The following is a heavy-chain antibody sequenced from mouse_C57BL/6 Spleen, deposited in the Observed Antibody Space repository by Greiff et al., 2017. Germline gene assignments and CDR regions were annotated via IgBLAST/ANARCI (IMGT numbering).Heavy chain of an antibody. CDR3: ASLYGNSFGD. D-gene: IGHD2-10*02. CDR1: GYSFTSGY. J-gene: IGHJ3*01. CDR2: ISYSGST. Sequence: EVKLLESGPSLVKPSQTLSLTCSVTGYSFTSGYWNWIRKFPGNKLEYMGYISYSGSTYYNPSLKSRISITRDTSKNQYYLQLKSVTTENTATYFCASLYGNSFGDWGQGTLVTVSA. V-gene: IGHV3-8*02.